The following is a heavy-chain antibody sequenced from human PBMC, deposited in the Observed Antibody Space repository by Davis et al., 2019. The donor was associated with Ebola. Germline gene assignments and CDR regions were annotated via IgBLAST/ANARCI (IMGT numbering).Heavy chain of an antibody. J-gene: IGHJ3*02. CDR3: AKAGYNWNPGAFDI. D-gene: IGHD1-20*01. Sequence: GGSLRLSCAASRLTFSSYAMSWVRQAPGKGLEWVSTISGSGTYTYYADSVKGRFTISRDNSKDTLYLQMNSLRAEDTAVYYCAKAGYNWNPGAFDIWGQGTMVTVSS. V-gene: IGHV3-23*01. CDR2: ISGSGTYT. CDR1: RLTFSSYA.